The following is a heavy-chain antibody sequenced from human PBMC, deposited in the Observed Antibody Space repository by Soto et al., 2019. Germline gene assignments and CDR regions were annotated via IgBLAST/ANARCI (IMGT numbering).Heavy chain of an antibody. CDR1: GGSISSSSYY. J-gene: IGHJ6*02. CDR2: IYYSGST. CDR3: ARPYSSGPAGYYYYYGMDV. Sequence: PSETLSLTCTVSGGSISSSSYYWGWIRQPPGKGLEWIGSIYYSGSTYYNPSLKGRVTISVDTSKNQFSLKLSSVTAADTAVYYCARPYSSGPAGYYYYYGMDVWVQGTTVTVSS. D-gene: IGHD6-19*01. V-gene: IGHV4-39*01.